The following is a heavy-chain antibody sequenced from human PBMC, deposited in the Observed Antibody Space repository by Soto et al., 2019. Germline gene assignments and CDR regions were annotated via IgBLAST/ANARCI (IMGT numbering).Heavy chain of an antibody. CDR2: IYYSGST. Sequence: SETLSLTCTVSGGSISSGGYYWSWIRQHPGKGLEWIGYIYYSGSTYYNPSLKSRVTISVDTSKNQFSLKLSSVTAADTAVYYCARESTTITIFGVVIPSYGMDVWGQGTTVTVSS. J-gene: IGHJ6*02. CDR3: ARESTTITIFGVVIPSYGMDV. V-gene: IGHV4-31*03. D-gene: IGHD3-3*01. CDR1: GGSISSGGYY.